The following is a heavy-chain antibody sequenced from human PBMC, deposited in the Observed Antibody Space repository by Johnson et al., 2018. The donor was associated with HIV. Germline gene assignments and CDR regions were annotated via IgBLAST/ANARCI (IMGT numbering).Heavy chain of an antibody. Sequence: QVQLVESGGGVVQPGRSLRLSCAASGFTFSSYAVHWVRQAPGKGLEWVAVISYDGSNKYYADSVKGRFTISRDNSKNTLHLQMNSLSAEDTAVYYCAKDVSVVTPSGSFDIWGQGTRVTVSS. CDR3: AKDVSVVTPSGSFDI. CDR1: GFTFSSYA. D-gene: IGHD4-23*01. CDR2: ISYDGSNK. J-gene: IGHJ3*02. V-gene: IGHV3-30-3*01.